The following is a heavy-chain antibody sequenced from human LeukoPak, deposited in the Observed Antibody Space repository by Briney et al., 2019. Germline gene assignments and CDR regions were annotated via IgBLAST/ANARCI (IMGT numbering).Heavy chain of an antibody. D-gene: IGHD3-9*01. CDR1: GGSISSYY. CDR3: ARHFSGDYDILTGYIPPAFDI. Sequence: PSETLSLTCTVSGGSISSYYWSWIRQPPGKGLEWIGYIYYSGSTNYNPSLKSRATISVDTSKNQFSLKLSSVTAADTAVYYCARHFSGDYDILTGYIPPAFDIWGQGTMVTVSS. V-gene: IGHV4-59*08. CDR2: IYYSGST. J-gene: IGHJ3*02.